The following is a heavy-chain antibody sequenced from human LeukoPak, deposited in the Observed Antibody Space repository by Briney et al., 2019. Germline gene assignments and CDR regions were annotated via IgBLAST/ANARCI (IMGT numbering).Heavy chain of an antibody. CDR2: MNPNSGNT. V-gene: IGHV1-8*01. Sequence: ASVKVSCKASGYTFTSYDINWVRQATGQGLEWMGWMNPNSGNTGYAQKFQGRVTMTRNTSISTAYMELSSLRSEDTAVYYCAGGRRQQLVVLLNYYYYYMDVWGKGTTVTVSS. J-gene: IGHJ6*03. CDR3: AGGRRQQLVVLLNYYYYYMDV. CDR1: GYTFTSYD. D-gene: IGHD6-13*01.